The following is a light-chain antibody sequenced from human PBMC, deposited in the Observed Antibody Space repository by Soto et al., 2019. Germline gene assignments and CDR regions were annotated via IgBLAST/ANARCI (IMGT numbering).Light chain of an antibody. J-gene: IGKJ2*01. V-gene: IGKV3-11*01. CDR1: QSVTNS. CDR2: DAS. CDR3: QQRSNWLYT. Sequence: IVLTQSPATLSLSPGERATLSCRASQSVTNSLAWYQQKPGQAPRLLIYDASNRATGIPVRFSGSGSGTDFTLTISSLEPEDFAVYYCQQRSNWLYTFGQGTKLEIK.